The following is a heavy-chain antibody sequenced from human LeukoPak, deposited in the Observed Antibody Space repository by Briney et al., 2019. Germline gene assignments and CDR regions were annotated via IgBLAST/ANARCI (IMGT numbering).Heavy chain of an antibody. Sequence: PWRSLRLSCAASGFTFSSYTIHWVRQVPGKGLEWVAVISYDGSNKYYADSVKGRFTISRDNSKNTLYLQMNSLRAEDTAVYYCARDWEGALDIWGQGTMVTVSS. V-gene: IGHV3-30*04. CDR3: ARDWEGALDI. CDR1: GFTFSSYT. CDR2: ISYDGSNK. D-gene: IGHD1-26*01. J-gene: IGHJ3*02.